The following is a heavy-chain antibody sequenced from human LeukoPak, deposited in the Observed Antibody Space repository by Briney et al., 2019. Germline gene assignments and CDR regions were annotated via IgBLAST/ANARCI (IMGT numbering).Heavy chain of an antibody. CDR3: ARRGQRLPVDAFDI. CDR1: GGSISSSSYY. D-gene: IGHD6-25*01. CDR2: IYNDGEI. J-gene: IGHJ3*02. Sequence: NPSETLSLTCTVSGGSISSSSYYWVWFRQAPGRGLEWIGSIYNDGEIYSNPPLESRLTISIDTSKNLFSLKLTSVTAADTAVYYCARRGQRLPVDAFDIWGQGTMVTISS. V-gene: IGHV4-39*07.